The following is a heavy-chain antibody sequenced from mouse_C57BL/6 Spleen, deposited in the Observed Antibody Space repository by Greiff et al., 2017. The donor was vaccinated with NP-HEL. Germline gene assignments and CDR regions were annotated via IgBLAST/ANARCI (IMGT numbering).Heavy chain of an antibody. Sequence: QVQLQQSGAELVKPGASVKMSCKASGYTFTSYWITWVKQRPGQGLEWIGDIYPGSGSTNYNEKFKSKATLTVDTSSSTAYMQLSSLTSEDSAVYYCARGGLRRPEAMDYWGQGTSVTVSS. J-gene: IGHJ4*01. V-gene: IGHV1-55*01. CDR3: ARGGLRRPEAMDY. D-gene: IGHD2-4*01. CDR1: GYTFTSYW. CDR2: IYPGSGST.